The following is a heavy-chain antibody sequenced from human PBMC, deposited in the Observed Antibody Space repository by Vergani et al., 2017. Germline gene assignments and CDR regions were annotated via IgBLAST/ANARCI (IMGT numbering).Heavy chain of an antibody. CDR3: ARDRPASIVVGGHSPDAFDY. J-gene: IGHJ4*02. Sequence: QVQLVQSGAEVKKPGSSVKVSCKASGGTFSSYAISWVRQAPGQGLEWMGGIIPIFGTANYAQKFQGRVTITADESTSTAYMELSSLRSEDTAVYYCARDRPASIVVGGHSPDAFDYWGQGTLVTVSS. CDR1: GGTFSSYA. CDR2: IIPIFGTA. D-gene: IGHD2-15*01. V-gene: IGHV1-69*01.